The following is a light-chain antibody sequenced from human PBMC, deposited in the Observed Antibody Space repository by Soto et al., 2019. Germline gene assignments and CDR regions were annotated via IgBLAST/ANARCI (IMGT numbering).Light chain of an antibody. J-gene: IGLJ1*01. CDR2: EVS. CDR3: LSYTSSGTYV. V-gene: IGLV2-14*01. CDR1: SSDVGNYKY. Sequence: QSVLTQPASVSGSPGQSISISCTGTSSDVGNYKYVSWYQKHPGKAPNLMIYEVSNRPSGGTYRFSGSKSGNAASLTISGLQAEDETDYYCLSYTSSGTYVFGTGTKV.